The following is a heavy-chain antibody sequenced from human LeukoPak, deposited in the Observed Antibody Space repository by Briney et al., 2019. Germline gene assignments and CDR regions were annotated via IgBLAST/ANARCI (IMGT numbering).Heavy chain of an antibody. V-gene: IGHV3-30-3*01. Sequence: GGSLRLSCAASGFPFSSFAMHWVRQAPGKGLDWVAVILYDGSNTYYADSVKGRFTISRDNSKNTLYLQMYSLGAEDTALYYCARDGNSGYAHYLYYGMDVWGQGTTVTVSS. CDR3: ARDGNSGYAHYLYYGMDV. CDR2: ILYDGSNT. J-gene: IGHJ6*02. D-gene: IGHD5-12*01. CDR1: GFPFSSFA.